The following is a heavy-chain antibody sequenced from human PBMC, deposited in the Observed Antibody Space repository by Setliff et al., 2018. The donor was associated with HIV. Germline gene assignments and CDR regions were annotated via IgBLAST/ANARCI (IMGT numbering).Heavy chain of an antibody. V-gene: IGHV4-59*08. CDR1: GGSMSPYY. CDR2: IFDSGTT. J-gene: IGHJ4*02. D-gene: IGHD3-10*01. CDR3: ARQGGYNSPLMV. Sequence: SETLSLTCTVSGGSMSPYYWSWLRQPPGKGLEWIGYIFDSGTTKYNPSVTSRVTLSVDASKNQFFLQLISVTAADTAVYYCARQGGYNSPLMVWGQVKLVTVSS.